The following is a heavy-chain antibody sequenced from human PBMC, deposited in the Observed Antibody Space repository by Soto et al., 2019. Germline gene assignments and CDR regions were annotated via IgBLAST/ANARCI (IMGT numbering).Heavy chain of an antibody. CDR2: IYYSGST. CDR1: GGSISSGGYY. J-gene: IGHJ4*02. V-gene: IGHV4-31*03. D-gene: IGHD3-22*01. CDR3: ARDPASYDSSGSQGDY. Sequence: SSETLSLTCTVSGGSISSGGYYWSWIRQHPGKGLEWIGYIYYSGSTYYNPSLKSRVTISVDTSKNQFSLKLSSVTAADTAVYYCARDPASYDSSGSQGDYWGQGTLVTVSS.